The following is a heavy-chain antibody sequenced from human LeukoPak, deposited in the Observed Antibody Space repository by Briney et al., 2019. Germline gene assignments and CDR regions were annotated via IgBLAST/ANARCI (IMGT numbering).Heavy chain of an antibody. CDR2: ISAYNGNT. CDR1: GYTFTSYG. D-gene: IGHD3-10*01. CDR3: ARSGSGRNNYYYYYMDV. J-gene: IGHJ6*03. Sequence: GASVKVSCKASGYTFTSYGIGWVRQAPGQGLEWMGWISAYNGNTNYAQKLQGRVTMTTDTSTSTAYMELRSLRSDDTAVYYCARSGSGRNNYYYYYMDVWGKGTTVTISS. V-gene: IGHV1-18*01.